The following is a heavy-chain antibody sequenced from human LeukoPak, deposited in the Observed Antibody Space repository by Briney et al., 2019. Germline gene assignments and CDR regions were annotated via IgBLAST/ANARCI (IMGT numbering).Heavy chain of an antibody. CDR1: GFTFSSYA. CDR3: AKDHANSWGIVVVVAATLDY. Sequence: GGSLRLSCAASGFTFSSYALSWVRQAPGKGLEWVSAISGSAGSTYYADSVKGRFTISRDNSKNTLYLQMNSLRAEDTAVYYCAKDHANSWGIVVVVAATLDYWGQGTLVTVSS. D-gene: IGHD2-15*01. J-gene: IGHJ4*02. V-gene: IGHV3-23*01. CDR2: ISGSAGST.